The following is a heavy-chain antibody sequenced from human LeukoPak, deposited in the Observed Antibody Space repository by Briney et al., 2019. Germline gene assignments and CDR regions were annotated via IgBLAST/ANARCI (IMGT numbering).Heavy chain of an antibody. CDR1: RFTFGGYG. J-gene: IGHJ4*02. Sequence: PGGSLRLSCAASRFTFGGYGMSWLRQAPGKGLEWVSSISGSGGSTHYADSVKGRFTISRDNSKNALFLQVNSLRAEDTAVYYCARDLGYSSGWYLLDYWGQGTLVTVSS. V-gene: IGHV3-23*01. CDR2: ISGSGGST. D-gene: IGHD6-19*01. CDR3: ARDLGYSSGWYLLDY.